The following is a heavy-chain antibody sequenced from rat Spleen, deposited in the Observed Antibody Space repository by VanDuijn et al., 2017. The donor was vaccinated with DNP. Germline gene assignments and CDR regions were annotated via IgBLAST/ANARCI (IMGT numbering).Heavy chain of an antibody. Sequence: EVQLQESGPGLVKPSQSLSLTCSVTGYSITSNYLGWIRKLPGNKMEWMGYISYSGSTSYNPSLKSRISITRDTSKNQFFLQLNSVTTEEKATYYWARHIGTTGVMDAWGQGASVTVSS. CDR1: GYSITSNY. V-gene: IGHV3-1*01. D-gene: IGHD1-5*01. J-gene: IGHJ4*01. CDR2: ISYSGST. CDR3: ARHIGTTGVMDA.